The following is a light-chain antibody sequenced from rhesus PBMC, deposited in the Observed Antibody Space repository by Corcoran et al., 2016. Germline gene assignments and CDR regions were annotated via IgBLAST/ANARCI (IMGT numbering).Light chain of an antibody. Sequence: DIQMTQSPSSLSASVGDTVTITCRASQGISSYLNWFQQKPGKAPKLLIYAASSLQSGAPSRFSGSGSGTDFHLTISSLQPEDFAAYYCQQHNSHPLPFGGGTKVGLK. CDR1: QGISSY. J-gene: IGKJ4*01. CDR2: AAS. V-gene: IGKV1-28*03. CDR3: QQHNSHPLP.